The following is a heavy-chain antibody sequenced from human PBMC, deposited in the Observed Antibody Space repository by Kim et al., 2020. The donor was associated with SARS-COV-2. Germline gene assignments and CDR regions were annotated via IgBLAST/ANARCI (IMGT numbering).Heavy chain of an antibody. CDR3: TTDLYCGGDCYPEGGDY. J-gene: IGHJ4*02. CDR2: IKSKTDGGTT. CDR1: GFTFSNAW. V-gene: IGHV3-15*01. D-gene: IGHD2-21*02. Sequence: GGSLRLSCAASGFTFSNAWMSWVRQAPGKGLEWVGRIKSKTDGGTTDYAAPVKGRFTISRDDSKNTLYLQMNSLKTEDTAVYYCTTDLYCGGDCYPEGGDYWGQGTLVTVSS.